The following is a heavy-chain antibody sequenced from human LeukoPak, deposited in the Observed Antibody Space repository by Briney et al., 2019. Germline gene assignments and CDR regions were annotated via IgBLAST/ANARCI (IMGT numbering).Heavy chain of an antibody. CDR2: ISSSSTI. CDR1: GFTFSSYS. CDR3: ASSSGSYHSFDY. V-gene: IGHV3-48*01. D-gene: IGHD1-26*01. Sequence: PGGSLRLSCAASGFTFSSYSMNWVRQAPGKGLEWVSYISSSSTIYYADSVKGRFTISRDNAKNSLYLQMNSLRAEDTAVYYCASSSGSYHSFDYWGQGTLVTVSS. J-gene: IGHJ4*02.